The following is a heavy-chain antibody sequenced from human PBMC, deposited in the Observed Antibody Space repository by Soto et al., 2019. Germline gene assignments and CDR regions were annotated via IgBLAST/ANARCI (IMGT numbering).Heavy chain of an antibody. D-gene: IGHD3-22*01. CDR3: ARGPEVTMIVVVPFDY. CDR2: INHSGST. V-gene: IGHV4-34*01. CDR1: GGSFSGYY. J-gene: IGHJ4*02. Sequence: LSLTYAVYGGSFSGYYWSWIRQPPGKGLEWIGEINHSGSTNYNPSLKSRVTISVDTSKNQFSLKLSSVTAADTAVYYCARGPEVTMIVVVPFDYWGKGTLVTVSS.